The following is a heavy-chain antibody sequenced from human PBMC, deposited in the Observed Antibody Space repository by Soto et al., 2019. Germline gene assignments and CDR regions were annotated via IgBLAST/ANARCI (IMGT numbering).Heavy chain of an antibody. Sequence: SVKVSCKASGGTLSSFAISWVRQAPGQGLEWMGGIIPIFGQANYAQKFQGRVTITADEATSTAYMELSSLRSEDTAVYYCARVESAYYDSSGHYWFDPWGQGTLVTVSS. J-gene: IGHJ5*02. CDR3: ARVESAYYDSSGHYWFDP. CDR2: IIPIFGQA. V-gene: IGHV1-69*13. D-gene: IGHD3-22*01. CDR1: GGTLSSFA.